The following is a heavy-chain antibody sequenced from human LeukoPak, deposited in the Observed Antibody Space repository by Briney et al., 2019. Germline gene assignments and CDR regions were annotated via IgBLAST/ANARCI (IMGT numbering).Heavy chain of an antibody. J-gene: IGHJ6*03. V-gene: IGHV3-30*02. D-gene: IGHD3-10*01. Sequence: GGSLRLSCAASGFTFSSYGMHWVRQAPGKGLEWVAFIRYDGTNKYYADSVKGRFTISRDNSKNTLYLQMNSLRAEDAAVYYCAKEGAYYDSGNYIGHYMDVWGKGTTVTVSS. CDR2: IRYDGTNK. CDR3: AKEGAYYDSGNYIGHYMDV. CDR1: GFTFSSYG.